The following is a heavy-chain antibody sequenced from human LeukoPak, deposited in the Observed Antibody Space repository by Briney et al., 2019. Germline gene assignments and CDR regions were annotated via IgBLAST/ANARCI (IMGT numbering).Heavy chain of an antibody. CDR1: GFTFSSYA. Sequence: GALRLSCAASGFTFSSYAMHWVRQAPGKGLEWVAVISYDGSNKYYADSVKGRFTISRDNSKNTLYLQMNSLRAEDTALYYCAKGLYYYDSSGNTFDYWGQGTLVTVSS. J-gene: IGHJ4*02. D-gene: IGHD3-22*01. CDR3: AKGLYYYDSSGNTFDY. CDR2: ISYDGSNK. V-gene: IGHV3-30-3*01.